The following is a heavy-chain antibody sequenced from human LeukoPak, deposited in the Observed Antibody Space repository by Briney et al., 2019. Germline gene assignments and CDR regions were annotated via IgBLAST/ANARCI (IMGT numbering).Heavy chain of an antibody. J-gene: IGHJ2*01. CDR2: INTDGGTT. V-gene: IGHV3-74*01. CDR1: GFTFSSYW. D-gene: IGHD3-16*02. CDR3: ARGRSIGHWYFDL. Sequence: GGSLRLSCAASGFTFSSYWMHWVRQVPGKGLEWVSRINTDGGTTNYADSVKGRFTISRDNSKNTLYLQMNSLRAEDTAVYYCARGRSIGHWYFDLWGRGTLVTVSS.